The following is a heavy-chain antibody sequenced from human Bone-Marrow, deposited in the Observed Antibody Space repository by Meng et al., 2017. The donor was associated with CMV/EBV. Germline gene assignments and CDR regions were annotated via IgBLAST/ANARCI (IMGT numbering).Heavy chain of an antibody. D-gene: IGHD3-3*01. CDR1: GGSFSGYY. CDR3: ARGDIWSGYYYYYYYYGMDV. Sequence: SETLSLTCAVYGGSFSGYYWSWIRQPPGKGLEWIGEINHSGSTNYNPSLKSRVTISVDTSKNQFSLKLSSVTAADTAVYYCARGDIWSGYYYYYYYYGMDVCGQGTTVTVSS. J-gene: IGHJ6*02. V-gene: IGHV4-34*01. CDR2: INHSGST.